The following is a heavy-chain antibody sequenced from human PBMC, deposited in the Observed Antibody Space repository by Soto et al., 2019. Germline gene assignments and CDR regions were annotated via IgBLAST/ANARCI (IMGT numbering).Heavy chain of an antibody. J-gene: IGHJ5*02. D-gene: IGHD1-7*01. Sequence: SETLSLTCAVYGGSFSGYYWSWIRQPPGKGLEWIGEINHSGSTNYNPSLKSRVTISVDTSKNQFSLKLSSVTATDTAVYYCARGGKIKIGTSRSNLSDPRGQAPLGSVYS. CDR3: ARGGKIKIGTSRSNLSDP. CDR1: GGSFSGYY. V-gene: IGHV4-34*01. CDR2: INHSGST.